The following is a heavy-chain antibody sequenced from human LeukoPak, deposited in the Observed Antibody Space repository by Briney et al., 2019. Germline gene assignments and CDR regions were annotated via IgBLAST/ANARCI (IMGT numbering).Heavy chain of an antibody. D-gene: IGHD2-2*01. CDR1: GFSFSNHW. Sequence: GGSLRLSCEASGFSFSNHWMSWVRQAPGKGLEWVANINGDGSEKNYVDSVKGRYTISRDIAKKSVYLQMNSLRAEDTAMYYCARGVGWFDPWGQGTLVTVSS. J-gene: IGHJ5*02. CDR3: ARGVGWFDP. V-gene: IGHV3-7*04. CDR2: INGDGSEK.